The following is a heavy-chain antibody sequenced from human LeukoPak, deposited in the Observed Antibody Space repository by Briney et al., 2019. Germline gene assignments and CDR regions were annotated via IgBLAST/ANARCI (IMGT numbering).Heavy chain of an antibody. CDR1: GFSFSTYG. J-gene: IGHJ4*02. Sequence: GGSLRLSCAASGFSFSTYGMHWVRQAPGKGLEWVTFIQYDGSNKYYAESVKGRFTFSRDNSANTLYLQLNSLRVEDTAVYYCAKGSGWHLDYWGQGVLVTVSS. CDR3: AKGSGWHLDY. V-gene: IGHV3-30*02. CDR2: IQYDGSNK. D-gene: IGHD6-19*01.